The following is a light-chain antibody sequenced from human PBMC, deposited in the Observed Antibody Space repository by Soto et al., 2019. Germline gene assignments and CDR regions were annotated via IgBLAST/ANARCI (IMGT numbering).Light chain of an antibody. CDR3: QSYDSSLDV. CDR2: GNS. V-gene: IGLV1-40*01. CDR1: SSNIGAGYD. J-gene: IGLJ1*01. Sequence: QAVVTQPPSVSGAPGQRVTISCTGSSSNIGAGYDVHWYQQLPGTAPKLLIYGNSNRPSGVPDRFSGPKSGTSASLAITGLQAEDEADYYCQSYDSSLDVFGTGTKLTVL.